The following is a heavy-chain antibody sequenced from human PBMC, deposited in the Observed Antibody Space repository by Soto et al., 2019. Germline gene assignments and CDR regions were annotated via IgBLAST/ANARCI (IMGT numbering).Heavy chain of an antibody. Sequence: QVQLVQSGDEVKEPGSSVNVSCKTSGGTFGNTAVTWVRQVPGQGLEGIGGIVPLFGTANYAQKFRGRVMITADESTSTAYMDLSSLRSDDTAIYYCARDGDPGYSFWSGPLGGGRFDPWGQGTLVTVSS. J-gene: IGHJ5*02. CDR2: IVPLFGTA. CDR1: GGTFGNTA. V-gene: IGHV1-69*12. D-gene: IGHD3-3*01. CDR3: ARDGDPGYSFWSGPLGGGRFDP.